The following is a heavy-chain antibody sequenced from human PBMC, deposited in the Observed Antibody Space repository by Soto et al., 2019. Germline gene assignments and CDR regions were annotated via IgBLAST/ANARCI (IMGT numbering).Heavy chain of an antibody. CDR1: GFTFSSYG. J-gene: IGHJ4*02. V-gene: IGHV3-33*01. CDR3: ARPNRKLLYFDY. D-gene: IGHD1-7*01. CDR2: IWYDGSNK. Sequence: PGGSLSLSCAASGFTFSSYGMHWVRQAPGKGLEWVAVIWYDGSNKYYADSVKGRFTISRDNSKNTLYLQMNSLRAEDTAVYYCARPNRKLLYFDYWGQGTLVTVSS.